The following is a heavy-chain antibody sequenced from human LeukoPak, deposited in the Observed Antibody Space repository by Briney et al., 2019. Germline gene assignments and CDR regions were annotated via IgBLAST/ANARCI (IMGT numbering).Heavy chain of an antibody. J-gene: IGHJ6*02. CDR2: ISSSSSTI. V-gene: IGHV3-48*04. Sequence: GGSLRLSCAASGFTFSSYSMNWVRQAPGKGLEWVSYISSSSSTIYYADSVKGRFTISRDNSKNSLYLQMNSLRTEDTALYYCAKGIVPTTRYYYYGMDVWGQGTPVTVSS. D-gene: IGHD2/OR15-2a*01. CDR3: AKGIVPTTRYYYYGMDV. CDR1: GFTFSSYS.